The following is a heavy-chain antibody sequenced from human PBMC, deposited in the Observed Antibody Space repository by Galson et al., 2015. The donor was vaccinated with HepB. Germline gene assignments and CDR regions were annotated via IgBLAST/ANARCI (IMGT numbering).Heavy chain of an antibody. J-gene: IGHJ4*02. CDR3: ARESHVPSGYDAFGY. CDR1: GYTFTSYA. CDR2: INAGNGNT. D-gene: IGHD5-12*01. V-gene: IGHV1-3*01. Sequence: SVKVSCKASGYTFTSYAMHWVRQAPGQRLEWMGWINAGNGNTKYSQKFQGRVTITRDTSASTAYMELSSLRSEDTAVYYCARESHVPSGYDAFGYWGQGTLVTVSS.